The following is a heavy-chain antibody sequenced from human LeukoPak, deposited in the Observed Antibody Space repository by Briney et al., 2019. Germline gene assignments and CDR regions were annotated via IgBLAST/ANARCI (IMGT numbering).Heavy chain of an antibody. CDR3: ARTSGESQAALRAPFDY. V-gene: IGHV3-21*01. Sequence: GGSLRLSCAVSGFTFSSYSMNWVRQAPGKGLEWVSSISSSSGYIYYADSVKGRFTISRDNAKNSLFLQMNSLRAEDAAVYFRARTSGESQAALRAPFDYWGQGTLATVSS. CDR1: GFTFSSYS. D-gene: IGHD6-6*01. J-gene: IGHJ4*02. CDR2: ISSSSGYI.